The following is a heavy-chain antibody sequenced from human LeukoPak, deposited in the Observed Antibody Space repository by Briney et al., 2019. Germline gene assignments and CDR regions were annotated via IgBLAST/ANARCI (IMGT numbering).Heavy chain of an antibody. CDR1: GGSFSGYY. Sequence: SETLSLTCAVYGGSFSGYYWSWIRQPPGKGLEWIGEINHSGSTNYNPSLKSRVAISVDASKNQFSLKLSSVTAAGTAVYYCARSLYASSNNWFDPWGQGTLVTVSS. D-gene: IGHD6-19*01. CDR2: INHSGST. V-gene: IGHV4-34*01. J-gene: IGHJ5*02. CDR3: ARSLYASSNNWFDP.